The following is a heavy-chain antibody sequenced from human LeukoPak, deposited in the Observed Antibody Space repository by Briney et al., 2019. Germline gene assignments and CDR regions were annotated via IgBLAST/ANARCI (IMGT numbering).Heavy chain of an antibody. Sequence: PGGSLRLSCGASGFTFSSYEMNWVRQALGKGLEWVSYISSTGSTIYYADSVKGRFTISRDNAKKSLYLQMNSLRAEDTAVYYCARSSSGALRDAFDMWGQGTMVTVSS. CDR1: GFTFSSYE. V-gene: IGHV3-48*03. CDR2: ISSTGSTI. J-gene: IGHJ3*02. D-gene: IGHD4-17*01. CDR3: ARSSSGALRDAFDM.